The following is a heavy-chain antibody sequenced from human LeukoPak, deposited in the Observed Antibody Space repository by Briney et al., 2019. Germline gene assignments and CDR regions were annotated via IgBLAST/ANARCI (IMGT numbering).Heavy chain of an antibody. J-gene: IGHJ4*02. D-gene: IGHD3-3*01. CDR3: ARVKGYYDFWSGLGLDY. CDR2: INPGGDNT. V-gene: IGHV1-46*01. CDR1: GYTFTNYY. Sequence: ASVKVSCKAPGYTFTNYYIHWVRQAPGQGLEWMGLINPGGDNTDYAQNFQGRVTMTRDTSISTAYMELSRLGSDDTAVYYCARVKGYYDFWSGLGLDYWGQGTLVTVSS.